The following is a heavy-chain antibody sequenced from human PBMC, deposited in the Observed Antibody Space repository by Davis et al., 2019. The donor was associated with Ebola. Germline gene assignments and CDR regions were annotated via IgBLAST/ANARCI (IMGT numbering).Heavy chain of an antibody. CDR3: AREGRYCSGGSCYLPMI. CDR2: IKQDGSEK. Sequence: GESLKISCAASGFTFSSYSMNWVRQAPGKGLEWVANIKQDGSEKYYVDSVKGRFTISRDNAKNSLYLQMNSLGAEDTAVYYCAREGRYCSGGSCYLPMIWGQGTLVTVSS. CDR1: GFTFSSYS. V-gene: IGHV3-7*03. J-gene: IGHJ4*02. D-gene: IGHD2-15*01.